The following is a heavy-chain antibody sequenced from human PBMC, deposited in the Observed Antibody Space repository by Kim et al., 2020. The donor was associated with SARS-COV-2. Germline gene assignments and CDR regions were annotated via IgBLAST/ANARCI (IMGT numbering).Heavy chain of an antibody. D-gene: IGHD3-3*01. CDR1: GFTFSSYW. Sequence: GGSLRLSCAASGFTFSSYWMHWVRQAPGKGLVWVSRINSDGSSTSYADSVKGRFTISRDNAKNTLYLQMNSLRAEDTAVYYCARGNTYYDFWSGYSRDGMDVWGQGTTVTVSS. J-gene: IGHJ6*02. CDR2: INSDGSST. V-gene: IGHV3-74*01. CDR3: ARGNTYYDFWSGYSRDGMDV.